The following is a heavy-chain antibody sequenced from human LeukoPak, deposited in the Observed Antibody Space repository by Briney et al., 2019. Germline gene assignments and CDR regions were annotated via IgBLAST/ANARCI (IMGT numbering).Heavy chain of an antibody. J-gene: IGHJ5*02. CDR2: INQGGSEK. D-gene: IGHD1-1*01. Sequence: GGSLRLSCAASGFTFSGYWMSWVRQAPGKGLEWVAKINQGGSEKYYVDSVKGRFTISRDNAKNSLCLQMNSLRAEDTAVYYCARIYLKLASASWGQGTLVTVSS. CDR3: ARIYLKLASAS. CDR1: GFTFSGYW. V-gene: IGHV3-7*01.